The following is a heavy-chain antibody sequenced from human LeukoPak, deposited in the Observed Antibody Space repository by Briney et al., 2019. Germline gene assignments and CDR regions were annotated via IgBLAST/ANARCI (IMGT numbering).Heavy chain of an antibody. D-gene: IGHD6-13*01. CDR1: GGTFSSHA. Sequence: ASVKVSCKASGGTFSSHAISWVRQAPGQGLEWMGGIIPIFGTANYAQKFQGRVTITADESTSTAYMELSSLRSEDTAVYYCARGRPDQQLDAFDIWGQGTMVTVSS. CDR3: ARGRPDQQLDAFDI. CDR2: IIPIFGTA. V-gene: IGHV1-69*01. J-gene: IGHJ3*02.